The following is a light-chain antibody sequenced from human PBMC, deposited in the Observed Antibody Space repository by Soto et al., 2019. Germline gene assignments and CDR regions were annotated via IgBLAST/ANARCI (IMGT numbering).Light chain of an antibody. CDR1: QSVSSN. CDR3: QQYNNWPKT. V-gene: IGKV3-15*01. J-gene: IGKJ1*01. CDR2: GAS. Sequence: EILMTQSPATLSVSPRERATLSCRASQSVSSNLAWYQQKPGQAPRLLIYGASTRATGIPARFSGSGSGTEFTLTISSLQSEDFAVYYCQQYNNWPKTFGQGTKV.